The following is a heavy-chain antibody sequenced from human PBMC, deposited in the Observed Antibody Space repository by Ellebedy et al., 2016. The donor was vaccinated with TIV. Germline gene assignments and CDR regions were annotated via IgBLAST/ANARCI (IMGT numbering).Heavy chain of an antibody. CDR2: ISENSGTTT. CDR1: GFSFSSYG. CDR3: ARDGPAYSGYDWFDP. J-gene: IGHJ5*02. V-gene: IGHV3-48*03. Sequence: GESLKISXAASGFSFSSYGFNWVRQAPGQGLEFLAYISENSGTTTHYADSVKGRFTISRDNAKNSLYLQMNSLRVEDTAVYYCARDGPAYSGYDWFDPWGQGTLVTVSS. D-gene: IGHD5-12*01.